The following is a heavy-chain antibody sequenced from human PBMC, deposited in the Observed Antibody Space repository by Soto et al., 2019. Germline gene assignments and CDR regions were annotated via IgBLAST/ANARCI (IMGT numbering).Heavy chain of an antibody. CDR3: ASRNYGPVARDY. J-gene: IGHJ4*02. V-gene: IGHV3-21*01. CDR2: ISSSSSYI. CDR1: GFTFSSYS. Sequence: GGSLRLSCAASGFTFSSYSMNWVRQAPGKGLEWVSSISSSSSYIYYADSVKGRFTTSRDNAKNSLYLQMNSLRAEDTAVYYCASRNYGPVARDYWGQGTLVTVSS. D-gene: IGHD1-7*01.